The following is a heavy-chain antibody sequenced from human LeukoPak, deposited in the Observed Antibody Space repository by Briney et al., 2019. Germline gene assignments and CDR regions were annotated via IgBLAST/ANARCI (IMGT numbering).Heavy chain of an antibody. Sequence: GGSLRLSCAASGFTFDDYAIYWVREGPGKGLEWVSLISGDGGSIYYADSVKGRFTISRDNSKNSLYLQMNSLRTEDTALYYCAKEDYSSSWYALDYWGQGTLVTVSS. J-gene: IGHJ4*02. CDR2: ISGDGGSI. D-gene: IGHD6-13*01. CDR3: AKEDYSSSWYALDY. V-gene: IGHV3-43*02. CDR1: GFTFDDYA.